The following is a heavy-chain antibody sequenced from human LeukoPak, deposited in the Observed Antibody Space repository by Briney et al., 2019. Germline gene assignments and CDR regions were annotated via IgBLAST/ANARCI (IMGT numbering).Heavy chain of an antibody. CDR3: AKVRLSSSWIPGGFDY. CDR1: GFTFDDYA. Sequence: GRSLRLSCAASGFTFDDYAMHWVRQAPGKGLEWVSGISWNSGSIGYANSVKGRFTISRDNAKNSLYLQMNSLRAEDTALYYCAKVRLSSSWIPGGFDYWGQGTLVTVSS. V-gene: IGHV3-9*01. D-gene: IGHD6-13*01. CDR2: ISWNSGSI. J-gene: IGHJ4*02.